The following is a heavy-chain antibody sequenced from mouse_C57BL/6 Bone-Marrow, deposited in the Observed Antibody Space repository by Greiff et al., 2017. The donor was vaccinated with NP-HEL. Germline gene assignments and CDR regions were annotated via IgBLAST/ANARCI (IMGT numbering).Heavy chain of an antibody. Sequence: VQLQQSGAELAKPGASVKLSCKASGYTFTSYWMHWVKQRPGQGLEWIGYINPSSGYTKYNQKFKDKATLTADKSSSTAYMQLSCLTYEDSAVYYCARRCYGYYDWFSYWGQGTLVTVSA. CDR3: ARRCYGYYDWFSY. V-gene: IGHV1-7*01. D-gene: IGHD2-3*01. CDR1: GYTFTSYW. CDR2: INPSSGYT. J-gene: IGHJ3*01.